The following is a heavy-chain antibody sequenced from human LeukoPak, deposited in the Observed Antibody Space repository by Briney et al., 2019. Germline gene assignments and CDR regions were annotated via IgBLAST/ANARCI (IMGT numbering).Heavy chain of an antibody. CDR2: IYYSGST. CDR3: ASVRSGQLVRLFDY. J-gene: IGHJ4*02. CDR1: GGSISSSSYY. Sequence: SETPSLTCTVSGGSISSSSYYWGWIRQPPGKGLEWIGSIYYSGSTYYNPSLKSRVTISVDTSKNQFSLKLSSVTAADTAVYYCASVRSGQLVRLFDYWGQGTLVTVSS. V-gene: IGHV4-39*07. D-gene: IGHD6-13*01.